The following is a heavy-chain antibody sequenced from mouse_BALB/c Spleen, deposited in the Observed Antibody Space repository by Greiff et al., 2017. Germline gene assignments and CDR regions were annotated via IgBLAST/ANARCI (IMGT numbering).Heavy chain of an antibody. CDR2: ISTYYGDA. CDR3: AREGYYGSKDY. CDR1: GYTFTDYA. D-gene: IGHD1-1*01. Sequence: QVQLQQSGAELVRPGVSVKISCKGSGYTFTDYAMHWVKQSHAKSLEWIGVISTYYGDASYNQKFKGKATMTVDNSSSTAYMELARLTSEDSAIYYCAREGYYGSKDYWGQGTTLTVSS. J-gene: IGHJ2*01. V-gene: IGHV1S137*01.